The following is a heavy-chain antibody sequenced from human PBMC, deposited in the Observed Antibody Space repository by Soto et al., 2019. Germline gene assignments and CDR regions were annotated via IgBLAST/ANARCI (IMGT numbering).Heavy chain of an antibody. D-gene: IGHD3-22*01. CDR1: GLTLSDYY. CDR2: ISSNTKMI. Sequence: GGSLRLSCVASGLTLSDYYMTWIRQAPGRGLEWVAYISSNTKMIFYPDSVKGRFTISRDNAKNALFLEMSGLRVEDTATYYCAGSGPIPAYDSSGYRKYGFSVWGQGTKVTVSS. J-gene: IGHJ3*01. V-gene: IGHV3-11*01. CDR3: AGSGPIPAYDSSGYRKYGFSV.